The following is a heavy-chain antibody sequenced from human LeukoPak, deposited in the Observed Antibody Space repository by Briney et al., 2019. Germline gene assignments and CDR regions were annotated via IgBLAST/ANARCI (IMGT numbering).Heavy chain of an antibody. CDR2: IYSSGST. J-gene: IGHJ4*02. D-gene: IGHD3-10*01. V-gene: IGHV4-4*07. CDR3: ARDRGDLGNFDY. Sequence: SETLSLTCTVPGGSISYYYWSWIRQPAGKGLEWIGRIYSSGSTTYNPSLKSRVTMSVDTAKNQFSLILSSVTAADTAVYYCARDRGDLGNFDYWGQGTLVTVSS. CDR1: GGSISYYY.